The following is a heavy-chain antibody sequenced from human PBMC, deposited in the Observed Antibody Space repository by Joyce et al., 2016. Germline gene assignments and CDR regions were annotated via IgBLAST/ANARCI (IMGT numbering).Heavy chain of an antibody. D-gene: IGHD2/OR15-2a*01. Sequence: EVQVLESGGGLVQPGGSLRLSCAASELTFSSYAMTWVRQGPGKGVEWVSAIRGSGGSTHYADSVKGRFTISRDNSKNTLYLQMNSLRAEDTAIYYCAKLLYAQYYYGMDVWGQGTTVTVSS. V-gene: IGHV3-23*01. J-gene: IGHJ6*02. CDR1: ELTFSSYA. CDR3: AKLLYAQYYYGMDV. CDR2: IRGSGGST.